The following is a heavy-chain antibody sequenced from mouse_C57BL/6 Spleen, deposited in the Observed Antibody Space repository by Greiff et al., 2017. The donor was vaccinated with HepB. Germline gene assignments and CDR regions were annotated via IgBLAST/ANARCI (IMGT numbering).Heavy chain of an antibody. Sequence: QVQLQQPGAELVRPGSSVKLSCKASGYTFTSYWMHWVKQRPRQGLEWIGNIDPSDSETHYNQKFKDKATLTVDKSSSTAYMQLSSLTSEDSAVYYCARGGNGNQFAYWGQGTLVTVSA. CDR3: ARGGNGNQFAY. D-gene: IGHD2-1*01. V-gene: IGHV1-52*01. J-gene: IGHJ3*01. CDR2: IDPSDSET. CDR1: GYTFTSYW.